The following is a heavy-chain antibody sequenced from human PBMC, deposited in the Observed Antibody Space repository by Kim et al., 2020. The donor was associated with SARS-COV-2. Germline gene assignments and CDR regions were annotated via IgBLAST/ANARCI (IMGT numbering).Heavy chain of an antibody. V-gene: IGHV3-33*01. CDR3: ARSSSWSYSDGMDV. J-gene: IGHJ6*02. D-gene: IGHD6-13*01. Sequence: ADSVKGRFTISRDNSKNTLYLQMNSLRAEDTAVYYCARSSSWSYSDGMDVWGQGTTVTVSS.